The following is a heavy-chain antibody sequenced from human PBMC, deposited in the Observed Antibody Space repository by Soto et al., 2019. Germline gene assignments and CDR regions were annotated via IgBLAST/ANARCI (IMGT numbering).Heavy chain of an antibody. V-gene: IGHV1-24*01. CDR1: GYTLTELS. Sequence: GASVKVSCKVPGYTLTELSMHWVRQAPGKGLEWMGCFDPEDGETIYAQKFQGRVTMTEDTSTDTAYMELSSLRSEDTAVYYCATAEYSSSSGGSWFDPWGQGTLVTVSS. CDR3: ATAEYSSSSGGSWFDP. D-gene: IGHD6-6*01. CDR2: FDPEDGET. J-gene: IGHJ5*02.